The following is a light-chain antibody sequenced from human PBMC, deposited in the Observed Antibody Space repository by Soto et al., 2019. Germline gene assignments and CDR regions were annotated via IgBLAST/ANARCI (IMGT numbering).Light chain of an antibody. CDR3: AAWDDSLNGYVV. CDR1: SSNIGGSA. CDR2: SNT. J-gene: IGLJ2*01. V-gene: IGLV1-44*01. Sequence: QPVLTQPPSASGTPGQSVTISCSGSSSNIGGSAVNWYQQLPGTAPKLLIYSNTQRPSGVPDRFSGSKSGTSASLAISGLQSEDEADYYCAAWDDSLNGYVVFGGGTKLTVL.